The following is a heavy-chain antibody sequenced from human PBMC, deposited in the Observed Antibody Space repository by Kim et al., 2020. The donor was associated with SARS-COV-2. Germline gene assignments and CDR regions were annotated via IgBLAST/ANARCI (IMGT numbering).Heavy chain of an antibody. Sequence: GGSLRLSCAASGFTFSNYAMHWVRQAPGKGLEWVTFISFDGSNKDYADSVKGRFTISRDNSKNTLYLQMNSLRAEDTAVYYCATQGRINGTTLDYWGQGT. D-gene: IGHD1-20*01. CDR2: ISFDGSNK. CDR3: ATQGRINGTTLDY. V-gene: IGHV3-30-3*01. J-gene: IGHJ4*02. CDR1: GFTFSNYA.